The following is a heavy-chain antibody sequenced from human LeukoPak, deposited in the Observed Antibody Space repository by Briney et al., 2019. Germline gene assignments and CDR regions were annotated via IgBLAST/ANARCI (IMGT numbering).Heavy chain of an antibody. J-gene: IGHJ5*02. D-gene: IGHD3-10*01. Sequence: SETLSLTCTVSGGSVSSGSYYWSWIRQPPGKGLEWIGYIYYSGSTNYNPSLKSRVTISVDTSKNQFSLKLSSVTAVDTAVYYCARDTYYGSGSFSPRWFDPWGQGTLVTVSS. CDR3: ARDTYYGSGSFSPRWFDP. CDR1: GGSVSSGSYY. CDR2: IYYSGST. V-gene: IGHV4-61*01.